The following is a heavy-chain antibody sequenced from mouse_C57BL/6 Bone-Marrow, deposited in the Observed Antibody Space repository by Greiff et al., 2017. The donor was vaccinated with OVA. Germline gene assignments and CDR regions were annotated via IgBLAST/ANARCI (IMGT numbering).Heavy chain of an antibody. V-gene: IGHV1-50*01. CDR2: IDPSDSYI. CDR3: ASWGYDFDY. J-gene: IGHJ2*01. Sequence: VQLQQPGAELVKPGASVKLSCKASGYTFTSYWMQWVKQRPGQGLEWIGEIDPSDSYINYNQKFKGKATLTVDASARTAYMQLSSMTSEDSAVYYCASWGYDFDYWGQGTTLTVSS. D-gene: IGHD2-2*01. CDR1: GYTFTSYW.